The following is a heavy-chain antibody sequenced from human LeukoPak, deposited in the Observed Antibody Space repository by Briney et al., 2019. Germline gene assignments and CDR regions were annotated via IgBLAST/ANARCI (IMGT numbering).Heavy chain of an antibody. CDR3: ATDLRSSSWYY. CDR2: IRGDNGNT. J-gene: IGHJ4*02. D-gene: IGHD6-13*01. CDR1: GYTFSNYG. V-gene: IGHV1-18*01. Sequence: ASVKVSCKASGYTFSNYGISWVRQAPGQGLEWVGWIRGDNGNTNYAQKLQGRVTMTEDTSTDTAYMELSSLRSEDTAVYYCATDLRSSSWYYWGQGTLVTVSS.